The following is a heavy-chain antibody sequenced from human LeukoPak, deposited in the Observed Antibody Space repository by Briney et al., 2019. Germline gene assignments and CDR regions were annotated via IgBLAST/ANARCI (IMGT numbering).Heavy chain of an antibody. D-gene: IGHD2-2*01. CDR3: AREDIVVVPDAFDI. CDR2: IKQDGSEK. J-gene: IGHJ3*02. Sequence: GGSLRLSCAASGFTFSSYWMSCVRQAPGKGLEWVANIKQDGSEKYYVDSVKGRFTISRDNAKNSLYLQMNSLRAEDTAVYYCAREDIVVVPDAFDIWGQGTMVTVSS. V-gene: IGHV3-7*01. CDR1: GFTFSSYW.